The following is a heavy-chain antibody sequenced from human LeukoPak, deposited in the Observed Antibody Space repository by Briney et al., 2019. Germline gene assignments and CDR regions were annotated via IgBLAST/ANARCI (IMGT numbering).Heavy chain of an antibody. J-gene: IGHJ6*02. D-gene: IGHD5-24*01. Sequence: SETLFLTCTVPGGSISSYYWSWIRQPPGKGLEKIGYIYYSGSTNYNPSLKSRVTISVDTSKNQFSLKLSSVTAADTAVYYCARDSPGRDGYDGYYYYYYGMDVWGQGTTVTVSS. CDR3: ARDSPGRDGYDGYYYYYYGMDV. V-gene: IGHV4-59*01. CDR2: IYYSGST. CDR1: GGSISSYY.